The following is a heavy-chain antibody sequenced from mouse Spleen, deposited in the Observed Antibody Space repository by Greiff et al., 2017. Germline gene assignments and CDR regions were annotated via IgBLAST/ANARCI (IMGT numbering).Heavy chain of an antibody. CDR3: ARKGATHYYAMDF. D-gene: IGHD3-1*01. CDR1: GYTFTSYW. V-gene: IGHV1-7*01. CDR2: INPSSGYT. Sequence: VQLQQSGAELVKPGASVKLSCKASGYTFTSYWMHWVKQRPGQGLEWIGYINPSSGYTKYNQKFKDKATLTADKSSSTAYMQLSSLTSEDSAVFCCARKGATHYYAMDFWGPGTSVPVSS. J-gene: IGHJ4*01.